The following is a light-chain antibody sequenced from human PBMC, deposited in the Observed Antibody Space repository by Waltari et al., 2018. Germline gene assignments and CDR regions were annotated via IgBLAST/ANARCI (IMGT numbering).Light chain of an antibody. CDR1: QDINNW. V-gene: IGKV1-5*03. Sequence: DIQMTQSPSTLSASVGDSVSISCRTSQDINNWLAWYQQKPGQAPHLLIDRASVLETGVPSRFSGIGSGTEFTLTISGLQPDDFATYYYQQHHNSPYTFGQGTKLDI. CDR3: QQHHNSPYT. J-gene: IGKJ2*01. CDR2: RAS.